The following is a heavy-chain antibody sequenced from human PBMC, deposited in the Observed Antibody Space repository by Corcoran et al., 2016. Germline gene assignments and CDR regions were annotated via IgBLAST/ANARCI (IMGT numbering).Heavy chain of an antibody. D-gene: IGHD2-21*02. CDR3: AGATAYGGLVDP. V-gene: IGHV1-18*01. CDR2: ISAYKGNT. J-gene: IGHJ5*02. CDR1: GYTFPSYG. Sequence: QLQLVLSGAEVKKPGASVKVSCKASGYTFPSYGISWVRQAPGQGLEWMGWISAYKGNTNYAQKLQGRVTMTTDTSTSTAYMALRSLRSDDTAVYYCAGATAYGGLVDPWGQGTLVTVSA.